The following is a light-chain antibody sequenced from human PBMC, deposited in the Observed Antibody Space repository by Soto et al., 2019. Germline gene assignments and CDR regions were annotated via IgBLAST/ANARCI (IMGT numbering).Light chain of an antibody. CDR1: SSDVGAYKY. Sequence: QSVLTQPPSASGSPGQSVTISCTGTSSDVGAYKYVSWYQQYPGKAPKLMIYEVSKRPSGVPDRFSGSKSGSTASLPVSGLQAEDEADYYCTSYVGSDIWVFGGGTKLTVL. CDR3: TSYVGSDIWV. CDR2: EVS. J-gene: IGLJ3*02. V-gene: IGLV2-8*01.